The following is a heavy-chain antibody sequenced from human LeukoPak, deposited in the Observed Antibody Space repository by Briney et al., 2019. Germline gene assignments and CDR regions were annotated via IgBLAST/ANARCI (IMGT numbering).Heavy chain of an antibody. Sequence: MPSETLSLTCTVSGGSISSSPYYWVWIRQPPGKGLECIGNMYYTGTTYYNPSLKSRVTIFVDTSKNQFSLKLSSVTAADTAVYFCARSFSSTTFMDVWGQGTTVTVSS. CDR1: GGSISSSPYY. CDR3: ARSFSSTTFMDV. CDR2: MYYTGTT. D-gene: IGHD2-2*01. J-gene: IGHJ6*02. V-gene: IGHV4-39*01.